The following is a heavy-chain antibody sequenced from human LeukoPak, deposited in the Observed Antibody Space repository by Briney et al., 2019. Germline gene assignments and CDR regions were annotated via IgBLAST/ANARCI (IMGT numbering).Heavy chain of an antibody. V-gene: IGHV3-30-3*01. CDR2: ISYDGSNK. Sequence: PGGSLGLSCAASGFTFSSYAMHWVRQAPGKGLEWVAVISYDGSNKYYADSVKGRFTISRDNSKNTLYLQMNSLRAEDTAVYYCARATSSGSNWFDPWGQGTLVTVSS. CDR3: ARATSSGSNWFDP. D-gene: IGHD6-19*01. J-gene: IGHJ5*02. CDR1: GFTFSSYA.